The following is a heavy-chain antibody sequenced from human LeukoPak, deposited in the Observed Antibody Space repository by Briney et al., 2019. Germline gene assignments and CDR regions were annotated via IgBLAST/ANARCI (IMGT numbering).Heavy chain of an antibody. J-gene: IGHJ5*02. V-gene: IGHV1-18*04. CDR1: GYTFTGYY. D-gene: IGHD3-22*01. Sequence: GASVKVSCKASGYTFTGYYMHWVRQAPGQGLEWMGWISAYNGNTNYAQKLQGRVTMTTDTSTSTAYMELRSLRSDDTAVYYCAREVTDSDSSGYGWFDPWGQGTLVTVSS. CDR3: AREVTDSDSSGYGWFDP. CDR2: ISAYNGNT.